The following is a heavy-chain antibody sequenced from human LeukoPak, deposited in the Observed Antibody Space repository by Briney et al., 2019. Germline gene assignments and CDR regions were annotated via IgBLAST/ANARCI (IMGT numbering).Heavy chain of an antibody. D-gene: IGHD2-2*01. V-gene: IGHV4-30-2*01. Sequence: SETLSLTCTVSGGSISSGGYYWSWIRQPPGKGLEWIGYIYHSGSTYYNPSLKSRVTISVDRSKNQFSLKLSSVTAADTAVYYCARDLSVVVPAAPSAFDIWGQGTMVTVSS. CDR1: GGSISSGGYY. CDR2: IYHSGST. CDR3: ARDLSVVVPAAPSAFDI. J-gene: IGHJ3*02.